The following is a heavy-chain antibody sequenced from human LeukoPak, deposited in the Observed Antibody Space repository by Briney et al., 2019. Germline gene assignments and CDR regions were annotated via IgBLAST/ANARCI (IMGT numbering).Heavy chain of an antibody. V-gene: IGHV4-39*01. J-gene: IGHJ6*03. Sequence: SETLSLTCTVSGGSISSSSYYRGWIRQPPGKGLEWIGNIYYSGSTYYNPSLKSRVTISVDTSKNQFSLKLSSVAAADTAVYYCTRQSGSYGVYYYYMDVWGKGTTVTISS. CDR2: IYYSGST. CDR3: TRQSGSYGVYYYYMDV. CDR1: GGSISSSSYY. D-gene: IGHD1-26*01.